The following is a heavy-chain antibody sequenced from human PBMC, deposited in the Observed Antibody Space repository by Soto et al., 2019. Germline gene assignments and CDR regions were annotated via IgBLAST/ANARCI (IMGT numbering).Heavy chain of an antibody. CDR3: ARPLTNYGDFVGPLDY. Sequence: EVQLVESGGRLVQPGGSLRLSCAASGFTFSDYWMHSLRQAPGKGLVWVSRLSPDGRSTSYADSVKGRFTISRDNAKNTLYLQMNSLRAEDTAVYYCARPLTNYGDFVGPLDYWGQGALVTVYS. CDR1: GFTFSDYW. D-gene: IGHD4-17*01. V-gene: IGHV3-74*01. CDR2: LSPDGRST. J-gene: IGHJ4*02.